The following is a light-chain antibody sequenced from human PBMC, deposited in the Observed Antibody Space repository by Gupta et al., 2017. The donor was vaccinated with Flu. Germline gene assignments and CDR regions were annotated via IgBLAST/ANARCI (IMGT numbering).Light chain of an antibody. CDR3: ATWHERLHSLGSPPKWV. CDR1: MSNIESNY. J-gene: IGLJ3*02. CDR2: RNN. V-gene: IGLV1-47*01. Sequence: SGSMSNIESNYVYWYQQLPGAAPKLLIYRNNQRPSGVPDRFSGSKSGTSASLAISGLRSEDEADYYCATWHERLHSLGSPPKWVFGGGTMLTVL.